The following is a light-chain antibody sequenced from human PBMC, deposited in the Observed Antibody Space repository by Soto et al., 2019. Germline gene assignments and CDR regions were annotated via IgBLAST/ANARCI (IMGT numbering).Light chain of an antibody. CDR3: HQYYSTPPYT. CDR2: WAS. Sequence: DIVMTQSPDSLAVSLGERATINCKSSQSVLYSSNNKNYLAWYQKKAGQPPKLLIYWASTRESGVPDRFSGSGSGTDFTLTISSLQAEDVAVYYCHQYYSTPPYTFGQGTKLEIK. J-gene: IGKJ2*01. CDR1: QSVLYSSNNKNY. V-gene: IGKV4-1*01.